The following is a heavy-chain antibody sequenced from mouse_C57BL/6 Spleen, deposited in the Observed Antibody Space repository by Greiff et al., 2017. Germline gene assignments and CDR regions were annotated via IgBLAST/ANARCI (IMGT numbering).Heavy chain of an antibody. J-gene: IGHJ2*01. CDR2: ISYDGSN. V-gene: IGHV3-6*01. D-gene: IGHD1-1*02. CDR1: GYSITSGYY. Sequence: VQLKESGPGLVKPSQSLSLTCSVTGYSITSGYYWNWIRQFPGNKLEWMGYISYDGSNNYNPSLKNRISITRDTSKNQFFLKLNSVTTEDTATYYCARDMDYYFDYWGQGTTLTVSS. CDR3: ARDMDYYFDY.